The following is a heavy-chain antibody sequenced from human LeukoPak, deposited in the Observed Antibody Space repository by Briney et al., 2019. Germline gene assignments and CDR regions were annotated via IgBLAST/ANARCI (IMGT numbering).Heavy chain of an antibody. Sequence: SETLSLTCTVSGGSISSYYWSWIRQPAGKGLEWIGRIYTSGSTNYNPSLKSRVTMPVDTSKNQFSLKLSSVTAADTAVYYCARTYCSSTSCRNGYYYMDVWGKGTTVTVSS. CDR3: ARTYCSSTSCRNGYYYMDV. J-gene: IGHJ6*03. CDR1: GGSISSYY. CDR2: IYTSGST. V-gene: IGHV4-4*07. D-gene: IGHD2-2*01.